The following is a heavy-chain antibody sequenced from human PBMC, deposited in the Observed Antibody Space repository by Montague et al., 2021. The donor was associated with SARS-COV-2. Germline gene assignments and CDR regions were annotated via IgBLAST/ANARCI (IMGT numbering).Heavy chain of an antibody. J-gene: IGHJ5*02. D-gene: IGHD5-12*01. CDR3: ARHARRGIVAKTSGWFDH. CDR2: IYFSGST. Sequence: SETLSLTCTVSGGSISSSSYYWGWICQPPGKGLEWIGSIYFSGSTYYNPSLKSRVTISVDTSKNQFSLKLSSVTAADTAVYCCARHARRGIVAKTSGWFDHWGQGTLVTVSS. V-gene: IGHV4-39*01. CDR1: GGSISSSSYY.